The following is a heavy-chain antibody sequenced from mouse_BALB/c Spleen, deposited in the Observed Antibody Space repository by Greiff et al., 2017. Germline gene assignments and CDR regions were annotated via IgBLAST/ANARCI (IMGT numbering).Heavy chain of an antibody. J-gene: IGHJ2*01. D-gene: IGHD2-1*01. Sequence: EVQRVESGAELVRPGALVKLSCKASGFNIKDYYMHWVKQRPEQGLEWIGWIDPENGNTIYDPKFQGKASITADTSSNTAYLQLSSLTSEDTAVYYCAREDYGNFHFFDYWGQGTTLTVSS. V-gene: IGHV14-1*02. CDR2: IDPENGNT. CDR3: AREDYGNFHFFDY. CDR1: GFNIKDYY.